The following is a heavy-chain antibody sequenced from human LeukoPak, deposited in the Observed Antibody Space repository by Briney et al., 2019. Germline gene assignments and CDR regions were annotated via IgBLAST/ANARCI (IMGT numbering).Heavy chain of an antibody. CDR1: GGTFSSYA. D-gene: IGHD3-22*01. V-gene: IGHV1-69*13. CDR3: ARSTYYYDSSGYYRYAFDI. Sequence: SVKVSCKASGGTFSSYAISWVRQAPGQGLEWMGGIIPIFGTANYAQKFQGRVTITADESTSTAYMELSSLRSEDTAVYYCARSTYYYDSSGYYRYAFDIWGQGTMVTVSS. CDR2: IIPIFGTA. J-gene: IGHJ3*02.